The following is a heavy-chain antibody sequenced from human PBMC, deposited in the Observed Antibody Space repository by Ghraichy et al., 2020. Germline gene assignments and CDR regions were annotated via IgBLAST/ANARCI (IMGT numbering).Heavy chain of an antibody. J-gene: IGHJ4*02. CDR3: VRGSDILTGSFYY. CDR2: ITSKGGRT. V-gene: IGHV3-64D*09. D-gene: IGHD3-9*01. Sequence: GGSLRLSCSGSGFTFSKFGMHWVRQAPGKGLEYVSTITSKGGRTHYADAVKGRFTISRDSSKNTVYLQMSSVTTDDTAVYYCVRGSDILTGSFYYWGQGTRVTFSS. CDR1: GFTFSKFG.